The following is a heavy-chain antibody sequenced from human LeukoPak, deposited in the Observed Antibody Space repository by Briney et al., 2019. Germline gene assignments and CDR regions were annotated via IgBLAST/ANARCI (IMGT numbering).Heavy chain of an antibody. CDR3: GRTWGYYFDY. CDR2: IHYTGRT. CDR1: GGSISSDTSH. D-gene: IGHD3-16*01. J-gene: IGHJ4*02. Sequence: TPSETLSLTCTVSGGSISSDTSHWGWIRQPSGKGLEWIGSIHYTGRTYYNPSLKSRVTISVDTSKSQFSLKLPSVTAADTAVYYCGRTWGYYFDYWGQGTLVTVSS. V-gene: IGHV4-39*07.